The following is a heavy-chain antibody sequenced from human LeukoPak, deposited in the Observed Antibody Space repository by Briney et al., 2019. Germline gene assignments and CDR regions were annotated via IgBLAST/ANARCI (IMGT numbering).Heavy chain of an antibody. Sequence: GGSLRLSCAASGFTFSSYAMNWVRQAPGKGLEWVSYISRSSGSSIYYADSVKGRFTISRDNAKNSLYLQMNSLRAEDTAVYYCAKDSSGWYYFDYWGQGILVTVSS. V-gene: IGHV3-48*03. CDR2: ISRSSGSSI. CDR3: AKDSSGWYYFDY. CDR1: GFTFSSYA. J-gene: IGHJ4*02. D-gene: IGHD6-19*01.